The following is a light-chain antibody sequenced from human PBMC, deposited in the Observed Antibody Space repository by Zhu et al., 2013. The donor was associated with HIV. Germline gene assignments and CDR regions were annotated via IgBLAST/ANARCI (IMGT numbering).Light chain of an antibody. CDR1: RSISWY. V-gene: IGKV1-12*02. CDR3: QQANSFPWT. J-gene: IGKJ1*01. CDR2: AAS. Sequence: DIQMTQSPSSLSASVGDRVTITCRASRSISWYLNWYQQKPGKAPKLLISAASSLQSGVPSRFSGGGSGTDFTLTISSLQPEDFATYYCQQANSFPWTFGQGTKVEIK.